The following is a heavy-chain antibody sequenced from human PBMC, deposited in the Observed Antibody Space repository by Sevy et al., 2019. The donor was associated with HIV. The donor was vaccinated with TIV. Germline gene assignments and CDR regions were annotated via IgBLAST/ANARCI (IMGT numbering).Heavy chain of an antibody. CDR3: ARDEEFYDHDDYRPTFPPDR. J-gene: IGHJ5*02. Sequence: GGSLRLSCAASGFTFTNYGMHWVRQAPGKGLDWVALTWFDGSNKYYADSVKGRFTISRDNSKNTVYLQMNSRRVEDTAVYYCARDEEFYDHDDYRPTFPPDRWGQGTLVTVSS. V-gene: IGHV3-33*01. CDR1: GFTFTNYG. CDR2: TWFDGSNK. D-gene: IGHD4-17*01.